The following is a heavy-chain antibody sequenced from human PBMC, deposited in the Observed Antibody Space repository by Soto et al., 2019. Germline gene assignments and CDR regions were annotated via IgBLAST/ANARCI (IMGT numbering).Heavy chain of an antibody. CDR2: IIPIFGTA. J-gene: IGHJ4*02. CDR3: ASEGFGELSRESFDY. D-gene: IGHD3-10*01. V-gene: IGHV1-69*01. Sequence: QVQLVQSGAEVKKPGSSVKVSCKASGGTCSSYAISWVRQAPGQGLEWMGGIIPIFGTANYAQKFQGRVTITADESTSTAYMELSSLRAEDTAVYYCASEGFGELSRESFDYWGQGTLVTVSS. CDR1: GGTCSSYA.